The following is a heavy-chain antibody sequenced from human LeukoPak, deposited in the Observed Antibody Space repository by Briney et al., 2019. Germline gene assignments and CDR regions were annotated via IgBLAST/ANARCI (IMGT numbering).Heavy chain of an antibody. V-gene: IGHV3-13*04. D-gene: IGHD2-15*01. Sequence: GGSLRLSCAASGFTFSSYDMHWVRQATGKGLEWVSAIGTAGDTYYPGSVKGRFTISRENAKNSLYLQMNSLRAGDTAVYYCARAAHGYCSGGSCFHWYFDLWGRGTLVTVSS. CDR1: GFTFSSYD. CDR3: ARAAHGYCSGGSCFHWYFDL. CDR2: IGTAGDT. J-gene: IGHJ2*01.